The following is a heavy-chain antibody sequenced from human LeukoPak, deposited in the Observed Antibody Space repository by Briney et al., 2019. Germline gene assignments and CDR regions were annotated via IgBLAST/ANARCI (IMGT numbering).Heavy chain of an antibody. Sequence: ASVKVSCKASGYTFTSYDINWVRQATGQGLEWMGWMNPNSGNTGYAQKFQGRVTMTRDTSISTAYMELSSLRSGDTAVYYCARVLSRYYDILTGYRDLYYFDYWGQGTLVTVSS. CDR3: ARVLSRYYDILTGYRDLYYFDY. J-gene: IGHJ4*02. CDR2: MNPNSGNT. CDR1: GYTFTSYD. V-gene: IGHV1-8*01. D-gene: IGHD3-9*01.